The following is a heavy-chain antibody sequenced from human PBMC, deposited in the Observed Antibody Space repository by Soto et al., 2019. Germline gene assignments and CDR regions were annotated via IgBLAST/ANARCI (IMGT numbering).Heavy chain of an antibody. D-gene: IGHD2-21*01. CDR1: GDAISSGGYY. Sequence: QVQLQESGPGPVKPSQTMSLTCTFYGDAISSGGYYWGWIRQHPGKGLAWIGYIYYSGSTYYNPSLKSRVTLSVDTSKNQFSLKLSSVTAADTAVYYCARDGLRTASFDYWGQGTLVTVSS. CDR2: IYYSGST. J-gene: IGHJ4*02. CDR3: ARDGLRTASFDY. V-gene: IGHV4-31*03.